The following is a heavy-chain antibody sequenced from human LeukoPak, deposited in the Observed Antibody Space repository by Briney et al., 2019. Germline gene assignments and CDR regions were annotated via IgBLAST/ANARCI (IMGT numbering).Heavy chain of an antibody. J-gene: IGHJ4*02. V-gene: IGHV1-46*01. D-gene: IGHD5/OR15-5a*01. CDR2: INPSGGST. CDR1: GYTFTNYY. CDR3: ARDPRGNSVYVFDY. Sequence: ASVKVSCKASGYTFTNYYMHWVRQAPGQGLDWVGFINPSGGSTRYAQNFQGRVTMTRDTSTSTIYMELSSLRSEGTAVYYCARDPRGNSVYVFDYWGQGTLVTVSS.